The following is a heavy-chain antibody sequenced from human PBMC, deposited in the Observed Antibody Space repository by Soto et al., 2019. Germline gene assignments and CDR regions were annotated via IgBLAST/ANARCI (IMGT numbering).Heavy chain of an antibody. CDR3: ARGGGGGPHSYGMDV. D-gene: IGHD2-15*01. J-gene: IGHJ6*02. V-gene: IGHV4-34*04. CDR2: IYHSGRM. Sequence: QVQLQQWGAGLLKPSETLSLTCAVYGGSFSGHYWSWIRQPPGKGLEWIGEIYHSGRMNPNPSIRSRATISADTPKNPPSLRLDSLTAAGTARDYGARGGGGGPHSYGMDVWGQGTTVTVSS. CDR1: GGSFSGHY.